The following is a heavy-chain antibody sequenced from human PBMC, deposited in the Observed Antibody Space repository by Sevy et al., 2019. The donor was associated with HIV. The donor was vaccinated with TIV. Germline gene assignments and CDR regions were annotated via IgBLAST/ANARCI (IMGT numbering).Heavy chain of an antibody. CDR3: ARAVAAAGSY. J-gene: IGHJ4*02. Sequence: GGSLRLSCVTSGFTFSDYWMTWVRQPPGKGLEWVANIREDGGQIYYLESVKGRFTISRDNAKSSVFLQMNSLRVDETAVYYCARAVAAAGSYWGQGPLVTVSS. CDR1: GFTFSDYW. V-gene: IGHV3-7*03. D-gene: IGHD6-13*01. CDR2: IREDGGQI.